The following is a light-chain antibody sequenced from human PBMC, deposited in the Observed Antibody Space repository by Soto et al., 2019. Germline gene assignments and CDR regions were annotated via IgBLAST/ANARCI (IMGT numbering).Light chain of an antibody. CDR2: DTT. J-gene: IGLJ1*01. CDR3: LLSYNGPYV. V-gene: IGLV7-46*01. Sequence: QAVVTQEPSLTVSPGGTVTLTCGSSTGAVTNGHYPYWFQQKPGQAPRTLIYDTTSRHSWTPARFSGSLLGGKAALTLSGAQPEDEAEYYCLLSYNGPYVFGTGTKGTVL. CDR1: TGAVTNGHY.